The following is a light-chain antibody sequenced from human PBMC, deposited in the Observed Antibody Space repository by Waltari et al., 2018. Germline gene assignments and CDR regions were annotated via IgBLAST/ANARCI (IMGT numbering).Light chain of an antibody. Sequence: QSALTQPASVSGSPGQSITISCPGSSSDVGSYNLVSWYQLHPGRAPKLLIYEASKRPSGVSNRFSGSKSGNTASLTISGLQAEDEADYYCCSYAGSSSPRVFGGGTKLSVL. V-gene: IGLV2-23*01. J-gene: IGLJ3*02. CDR2: EAS. CDR1: SSDVGSYNL. CDR3: CSYAGSSSPRV.